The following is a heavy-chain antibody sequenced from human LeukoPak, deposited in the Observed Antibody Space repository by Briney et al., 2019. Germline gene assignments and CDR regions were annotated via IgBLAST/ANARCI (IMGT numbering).Heavy chain of an antibody. V-gene: IGHV3-30*02. Sequence: PGESLRLSCAASGFTFSSYGMHWVRQAPGKGLEWVSFIRYDGSNKYYADSVKGRFTISRDNSKNTLYLQMNSLRAEDTAVYYCAKGEGWSYYDSSGYFFDYWGPGTLVTVSS. D-gene: IGHD3-22*01. CDR3: AKGEGWSYYDSSGYFFDY. CDR2: IRYDGSNK. CDR1: GFTFSSYG. J-gene: IGHJ4*02.